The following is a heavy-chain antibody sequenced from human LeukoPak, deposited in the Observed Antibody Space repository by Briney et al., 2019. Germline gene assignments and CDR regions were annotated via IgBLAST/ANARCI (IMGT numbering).Heavy chain of an antibody. J-gene: IGHJ4*02. CDR3: TRGTYYDILTGYYYD. CDR2: IRSKAYGGTT. Sequence: GGSLRLSCAASGFTFSSYWMSWVRQAPGKGLEWVGFIRSKAYGGTTEYAASVKGRFTISRDDSKSIAYLQMNSLKTEDTAVYYCTRGTYYDILTGYYYDWGQGTLVTVSS. V-gene: IGHV3-49*04. D-gene: IGHD3-9*01. CDR1: GFTFSSYW.